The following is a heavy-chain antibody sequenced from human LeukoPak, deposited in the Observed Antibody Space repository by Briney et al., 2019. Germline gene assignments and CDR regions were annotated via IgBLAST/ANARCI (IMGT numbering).Heavy chain of an antibody. V-gene: IGHV4-34*01. Sequence: SETLSLTCAVYGGSFSGYYWSWIRQPPGKGLEWIGEINHSGSTNYNPSLKSRVTISVDTSKNQFSLKLSSVTAADTAVYYCASGPGQQLHYWGQGTLVTVSS. D-gene: IGHD6-13*01. CDR1: GGSFSGYY. CDR2: INHSGST. J-gene: IGHJ4*02. CDR3: ASGPGQQLHY.